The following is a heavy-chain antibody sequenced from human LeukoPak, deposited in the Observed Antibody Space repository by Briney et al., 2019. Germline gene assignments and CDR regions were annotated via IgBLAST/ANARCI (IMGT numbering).Heavy chain of an antibody. CDR3: AKAGYCGDGNCPKFES. D-gene: IGHD2-15*01. J-gene: IGHJ4*02. Sequence: GGSLRLSCAASGFSFSKYAMSWVRQAPGKGLDWVSAIGGGGSTTCYADSVKGRFTTSRDNSKNTLYLQMNSLRAEDTAIYYCAKAGYCGDGNCPKFESWGQGTLVTVSS. CDR2: IGGGGSTT. CDR1: GFSFSKYA. V-gene: IGHV3-23*01.